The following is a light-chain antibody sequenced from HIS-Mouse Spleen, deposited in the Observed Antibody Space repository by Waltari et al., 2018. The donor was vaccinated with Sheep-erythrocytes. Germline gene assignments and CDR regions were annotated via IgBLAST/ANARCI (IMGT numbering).Light chain of an antibody. CDR3: QQFNNYPRT. Sequence: AIQLTQSPSSLSASVGDIVTSTCRSNQGISSALAWYQQKPGKAPKLLIYDASSLESGVPSRFSGSGSGTDFTLTISSLQPEDFATYYCQQFNNYPRTFGQGTKVEIK. CDR2: DAS. J-gene: IGKJ1*01. CDR1: QGISSA. V-gene: IGKV1D-13*01.